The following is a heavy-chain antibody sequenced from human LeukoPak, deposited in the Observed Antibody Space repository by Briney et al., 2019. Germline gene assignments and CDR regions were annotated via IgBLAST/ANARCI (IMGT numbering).Heavy chain of an antibody. CDR2: ISWNSGSI. Sequence: PGGSLRLSCAASGFTFDDYAMHWVRQAPGKGLEWVSGISWNSGSIGYADSVKGRFTISRDNAKNSLYLQMNSLRAEDTALYYCAKDTVIFPYGMDVWGQGTTVTVSS. V-gene: IGHV3-9*01. D-gene: IGHD2-21*01. CDR1: GFTFDDYA. CDR3: AKDTVIFPYGMDV. J-gene: IGHJ6*02.